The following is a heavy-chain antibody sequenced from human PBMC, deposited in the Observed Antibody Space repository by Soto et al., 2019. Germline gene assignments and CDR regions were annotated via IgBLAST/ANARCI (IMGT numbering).Heavy chain of an antibody. CDR3: ARVSSVAGFFYYFDY. D-gene: IGHD6-19*01. CDR2: ISAYNGNT. V-gene: IGHV1-18*04. CDR1: GYTFTSYG. J-gene: IGHJ4*02. Sequence: ASVKVSCKASGYTFTSYGISWVRQAPGQGLEWMGWISAYNGNTNYAQKLQGRVTMTTDTSTSTAYMELRSLRSDDTAVYYCARVSSVAGFFYYFDYWGQGTLVTVSS.